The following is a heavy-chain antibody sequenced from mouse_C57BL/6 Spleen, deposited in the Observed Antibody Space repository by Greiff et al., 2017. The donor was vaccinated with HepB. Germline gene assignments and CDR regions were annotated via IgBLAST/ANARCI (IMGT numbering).Heavy chain of an antibody. V-gene: IGHV1-55*01. CDR1: GYTFTSYW. CDR2: IYPGSGST. Sequence: QVQLQQPGAELVKPGASVKMSCKASGYTFTSYWITWVKQRPGQGLEWIGDIYPGSGSTNYNEKFKSKATLTVDTSSSTAYMQLSSLTSEDSAVYYCARVVYDYDGGAWFAYWGQGTLVTVAA. D-gene: IGHD2-4*01. CDR3: ARVVYDYDGGAWFAY. J-gene: IGHJ3*01.